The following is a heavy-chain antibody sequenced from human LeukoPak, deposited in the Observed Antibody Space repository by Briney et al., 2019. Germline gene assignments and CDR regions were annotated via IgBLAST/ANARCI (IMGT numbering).Heavy chain of an antibody. V-gene: IGHV3-23*01. CDR3: AKKSLWYQLLNTPFDY. CDR1: GFTFSSYA. J-gene: IGHJ4*02. CDR2: ISGSGGST. D-gene: IGHD2-2*01. Sequence: RSLRLSCAASGFTFSSYAMSWVRQAPGKGLEWVSAISGSGGSTHYADSVKGRFTISRDNSKNTLCPQMDSLRAEDTAVYYCAKKSLWYQLLNTPFDYWGQGTLVTVSS.